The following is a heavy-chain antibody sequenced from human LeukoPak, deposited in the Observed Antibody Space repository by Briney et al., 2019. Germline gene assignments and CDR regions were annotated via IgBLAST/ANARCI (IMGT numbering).Heavy chain of an antibody. CDR1: GGSITTSSYY. CDR3: ARHGGTRITLVEVYYFDY. V-gene: IGHV4-39*01. J-gene: IGHJ4*02. Sequence: SETLSLTCSVSGGSITTSSYYWAWIHQPPERGLEWFGSIYYTGGTNYSPSLKSRVTISVDTSKNQFSLKLSSVTAADTAVYYCARHGGTRITLVEVYYFDYWGQGTPVTVSS. CDR2: IYYTGGT. D-gene: IGHD4-11*01.